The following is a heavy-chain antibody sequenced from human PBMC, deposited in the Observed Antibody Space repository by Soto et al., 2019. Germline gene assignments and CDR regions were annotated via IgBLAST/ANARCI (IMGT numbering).Heavy chain of an antibody. D-gene: IGHD3-3*01. J-gene: IGHJ6*02. Sequence: QVPLVQSGAEEKKPGASVKVSCKASGYTFTSYAMHWVRQAPGQRLEWMGWINAGNGNTKYSQKFQGRVTITRDTSASTAYMELRSLRSEDTAVYYCARDTSYYGMDVWGQGTTVTVSS. V-gene: IGHV1-3*05. CDR2: INAGNGNT. CDR1: GYTFTSYA. CDR3: ARDTSYYGMDV.